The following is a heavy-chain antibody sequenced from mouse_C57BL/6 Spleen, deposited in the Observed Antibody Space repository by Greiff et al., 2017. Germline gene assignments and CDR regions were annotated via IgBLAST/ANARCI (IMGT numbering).Heavy chain of an antibody. CDR3: AYGDAMDY. D-gene: IGHD1-1*01. Sequence: QVQLQQSGPGLVQPSQTLSITCTASGFSLTSYGVHWVRQPPGKGLEWLGVIWSGGSTDYNAAFISRLSISKDNSKSQVFFKLNSLHADDTAIYYCAYGDAMDYWGQGTSVTVSS. CDR2: IWSGGST. J-gene: IGHJ4*01. CDR1: GFSLTSYG. V-gene: IGHV2-2*01.